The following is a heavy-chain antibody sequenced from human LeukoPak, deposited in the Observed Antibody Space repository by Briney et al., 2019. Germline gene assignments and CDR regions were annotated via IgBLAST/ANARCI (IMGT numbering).Heavy chain of an antibody. Sequence: SVRVSCKASGGTFSSYAISWVRQAPGQGLEWMGGIIPIFGTANYAQKFQGRVTITADKSTSTAYMELSSLRSEDTAVHYCAQAVAQWLLPGRNNWFDPWGQGTLVTVSS. J-gene: IGHJ5*02. CDR3: AQAVAQWLLPGRNNWFDP. D-gene: IGHD6-19*01. V-gene: IGHV1-69*06. CDR1: GGTFSSYA. CDR2: IIPIFGTA.